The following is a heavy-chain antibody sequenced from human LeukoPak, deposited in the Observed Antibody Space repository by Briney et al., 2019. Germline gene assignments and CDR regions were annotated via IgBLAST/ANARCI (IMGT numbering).Heavy chain of an antibody. D-gene: IGHD2-2*01. V-gene: IGHV3-21*01. Sequence: GGSLRLSCAASGFTFSSYSMNWVRQAPGKGLEWVSSISSSSSYIYYADSVKGRFTISRDNAKNSLYLQMNSLRAEDTAVYYCARDRVAVVPAAIWFDPWGQGTLVTVSS. CDR2: ISSSSSYI. J-gene: IGHJ5*02. CDR1: GFTFSSYS. CDR3: ARDRVAVVPAAIWFDP.